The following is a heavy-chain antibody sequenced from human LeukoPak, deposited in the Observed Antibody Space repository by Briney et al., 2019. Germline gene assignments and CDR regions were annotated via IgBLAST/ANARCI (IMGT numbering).Heavy chain of an antibody. CDR3: ARAYPYSAYFDY. J-gene: IGHJ4*02. D-gene: IGHD2-15*01. Sequence: SVKVSCKASGGTSSSYAISWVRQAPGQGLEWMGGIIPIFGTANYAQKFQGRVTITTDESASTAYMELSSLRSEDTAVYYCARAYPYSAYFDYWGQGTLVTVSS. CDR1: GGTSSSYA. CDR2: IIPIFGTA. V-gene: IGHV1-69*05.